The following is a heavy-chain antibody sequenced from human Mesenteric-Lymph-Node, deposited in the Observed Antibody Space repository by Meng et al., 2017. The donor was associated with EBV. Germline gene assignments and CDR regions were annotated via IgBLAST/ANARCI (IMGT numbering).Heavy chain of an antibody. V-gene: IGHV1-2*06. Sequence: GAEVKRPGASVMVSCKASGYAFTDYYMHWVRQAPGQGLEWMGRINLNTGGTKYAQKFQGRVSMTRDTSISTAYMEMSGLISDDTAVYYCAITTSWSRGDDWGQGTLVTVSS. CDR1: GYAFTDYY. D-gene: IGHD2-2*01. J-gene: IGHJ4*02. CDR2: INLNTGGT. CDR3: AITTSWSRGDD.